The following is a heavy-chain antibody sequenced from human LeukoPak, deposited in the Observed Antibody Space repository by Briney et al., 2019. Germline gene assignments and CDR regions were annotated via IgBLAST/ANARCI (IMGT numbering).Heavy chain of an antibody. J-gene: IGHJ4*02. CDR2: IYYSGSA. D-gene: IGHD3-10*01. Sequence: SETLSLTCTVSGGSVSTYYWSWIRQPPGKGLEWIGYIYYSGSANYNPSLKSRVTISVDTSKNQFSLKLSSVTAADTAVYYCARSYGSGNYFDYWGQGTLVTVSS. CDR3: ARSYGSGNYFDY. CDR1: GGSVSTYY. V-gene: IGHV4-59*02.